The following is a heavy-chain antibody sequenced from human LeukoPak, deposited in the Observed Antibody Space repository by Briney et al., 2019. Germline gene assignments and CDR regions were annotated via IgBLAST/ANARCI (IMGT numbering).Heavy chain of an antibody. D-gene: IGHD3-22*01. CDR1: GFTFSSYE. V-gene: IGHV3-48*03. J-gene: IGHJ4*02. Sequence: PGGSLRLSCAASGFTFSSYEMNWVRQAPGKGLEWVSYISSRGITIYYADSVRGRFAISRDNAKNSLYPQMNSLRAEDTAVYYCARDLPYGISDYPPGIWGQGTLVTVSS. CDR3: ARDLPYGISDYPPGI. CDR2: ISSRGITI.